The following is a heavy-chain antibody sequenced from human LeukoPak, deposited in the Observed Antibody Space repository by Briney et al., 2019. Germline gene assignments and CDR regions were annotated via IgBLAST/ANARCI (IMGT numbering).Heavy chain of an antibody. V-gene: IGHV4-59*01. J-gene: IGHJ4*02. CDR2: IYYSGST. Sequence: PSETLSLTCTVSGGSISSYYWSWIRQPPGKGLEWMGYIYYSGSTNYNPSLKSRVTISVDTSKNQFSLKLTSLTAADTAVYYCARAGVSSGYWSLWGQGTLVTVSS. CDR3: ARAGVSSGYWSL. CDR1: GGSISSYY. D-gene: IGHD3-22*01.